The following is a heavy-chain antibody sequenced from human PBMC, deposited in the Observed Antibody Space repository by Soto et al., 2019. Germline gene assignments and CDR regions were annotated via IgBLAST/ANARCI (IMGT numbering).Heavy chain of an antibody. CDR1: GFTFTGSA. J-gene: IGHJ4*02. Sequence: DVHLVESGGGLVQPGGSLKLSCTTTGFTFTGSAIHWVRQAPGKGLESIGRIRNKANNYATAYPASVTGRFTISRDDSRSTASLEMNSLKTEDTAMYYCARPGPFASWGKGALFTVSS. CDR3: ARPGPFAS. D-gene: IGHD1-1*01. CDR2: IRNKANNYAT. V-gene: IGHV3-73*01.